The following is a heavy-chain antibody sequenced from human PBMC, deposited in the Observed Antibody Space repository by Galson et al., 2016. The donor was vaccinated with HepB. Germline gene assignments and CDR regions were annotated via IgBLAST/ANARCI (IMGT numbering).Heavy chain of an antibody. CDR1: GFTFRSYG. J-gene: IGHJ6*02. CDR3: AKVKEACSRTSCYHYYGTDV. Sequence: SLRLSCAASGFTFRSYGMSWVRQAPGKGLEWVSAISGSSATYYADSVKGRFTISRDNSKNTLFLQMNTLRAEDTAVYYCAKVKEACSRTSCYHYYGTDVWGQGTTVTVSS. V-gene: IGHV3-23*01. D-gene: IGHD2-2*01. CDR2: ISGSSAT.